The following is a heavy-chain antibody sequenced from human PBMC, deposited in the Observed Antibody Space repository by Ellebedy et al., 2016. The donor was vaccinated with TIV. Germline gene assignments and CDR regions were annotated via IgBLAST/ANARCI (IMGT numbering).Heavy chain of an antibody. CDR3: ARGYCSGGSCGYFDY. CDR1: GGSISNPNW. V-gene: IGHV4-4*02. CDR2: IYHSGST. J-gene: IGHJ4*02. Sequence: MPSETLSLTCAVSGGSISNPNWWSWVRQPPGKGLEWIGDIYHSGSTNYIPSLKRRVTISVDKSRNQFSLKLTSVTAADTAVYYCARGYCSGGSCGYFDYWGQGTLVTVSS. D-gene: IGHD2-15*01.